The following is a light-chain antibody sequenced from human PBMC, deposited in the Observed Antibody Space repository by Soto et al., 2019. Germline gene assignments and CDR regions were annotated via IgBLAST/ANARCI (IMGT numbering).Light chain of an antibody. CDR2: DVS. CDR1: SRDVGGYTY. J-gene: IGLJ1*01. V-gene: IGLV2-14*01. Sequence: QSALTQPASVSGSPGQSITISCTGTSRDVGGYTYVSWYQQHPGKAPELMIHDVSNRPSGVSNRFSGSKSGNTASLTISGLQAEDEAEYYCISYTSSSLYVFGTGTKVTVL. CDR3: ISYTSSSLYV.